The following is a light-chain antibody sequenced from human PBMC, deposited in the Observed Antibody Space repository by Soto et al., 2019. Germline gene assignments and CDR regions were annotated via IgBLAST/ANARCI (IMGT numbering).Light chain of an antibody. Sequence: QPVLTQPPSVSEAPGQRVTISCTGSSSNIGAGYEAHWYQQVPGTAPKLLIYENNNRPSGVPDRFSGSKSGTSASLAITGLQAEDEAEYYCQSYYSSLSGYVFGTGTKLTVL. J-gene: IGLJ1*01. V-gene: IGLV1-40*01. CDR2: ENN. CDR3: QSYYSSLSGYV. CDR1: SSNIGAGYE.